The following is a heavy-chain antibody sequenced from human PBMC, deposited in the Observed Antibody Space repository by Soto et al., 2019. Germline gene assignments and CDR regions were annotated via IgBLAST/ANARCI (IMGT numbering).Heavy chain of an antibody. CDR3: ASGTLSTIAAPDS. V-gene: IGHV6-1*01. J-gene: IGHJ4*02. CDR1: GDSVSSNSAA. Sequence: SQTLSLTCAISGDSVSSNSAAWNWIRQSPSRGLEWLGRTYYRSKWYNDYAVSVKSRITINPDTSKNHFSLKFNSLTAADTAVYYCASGTLSTIAAPDSWGQGTLVTVSS. CDR2: TYYRSKWYN. D-gene: IGHD6-13*01.